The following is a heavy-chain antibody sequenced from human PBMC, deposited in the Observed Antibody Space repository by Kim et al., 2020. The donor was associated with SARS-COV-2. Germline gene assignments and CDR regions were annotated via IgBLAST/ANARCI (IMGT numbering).Heavy chain of an antibody. CDR2: IHSSGNT. J-gene: IGHJ4*02. Sequence: SETLSLTCSVDNGSMSGYYWGWVRKPPGEGLEWIGEIHSSGNTKYNPSLKSRVTVTLDTFKNQFSMKLSSVTAADTAVYYCARSVGWYAFVFWGQGCLVTVSS. CDR3: ARSVGWYAFVF. V-gene: IGHV4-34*01. CDR1: NGSMSGYY. D-gene: IGHD6-19*01.